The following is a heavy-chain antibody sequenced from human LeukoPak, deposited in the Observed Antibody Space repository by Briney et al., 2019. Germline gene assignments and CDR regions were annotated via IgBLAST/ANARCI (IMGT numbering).Heavy chain of an antibody. D-gene: IGHD2-2*01. Sequence: ASVKVSCKASGYTFTSYGITWVRQAPGQGLEWMGWISASKGNTNYAQKLQGRVTMTTDTSTSTAYMELRSLRSDDTAVYYCARGLTLGYCSSTSCEGAFDYWGQGTLVTVSS. J-gene: IGHJ4*02. V-gene: IGHV1-18*01. CDR3: ARGLTLGYCSSTSCEGAFDY. CDR1: GYTFTSYG. CDR2: ISASKGNT.